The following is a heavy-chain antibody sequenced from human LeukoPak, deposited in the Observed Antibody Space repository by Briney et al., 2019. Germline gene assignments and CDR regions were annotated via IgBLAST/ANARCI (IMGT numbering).Heavy chain of an antibody. CDR2: IYTSGST. J-gene: IGHJ4*02. Sequence: SETLSLTCTVSGGSISSYYRSWIRQPAGKGLEWIGRIYTSGSTNYNPSLKSRVTMSVDTSKNQFSPKLSSVTAADTAVYYCARVGAAGVFDCWGQGTLVTVSS. V-gene: IGHV4-4*07. CDR3: ARVGAAGVFDC. CDR1: GGSISSYY. D-gene: IGHD6-13*01.